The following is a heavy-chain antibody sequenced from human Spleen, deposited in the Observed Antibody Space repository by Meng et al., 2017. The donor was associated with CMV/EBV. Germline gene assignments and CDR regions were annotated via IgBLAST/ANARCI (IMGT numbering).Heavy chain of an antibody. CDR2: IYWDDDK. J-gene: IGHJ4*02. D-gene: IGHD6-19*01. Sequence: QFCLQVTGPTLVTPTKTITSTCTFSGYSIRSRGVGVGWLRQLRGKALKWLEPIYWDDDKRYSPSMKSRLTITKDISKNQVVLTMTNMDPVDTATYYCATRGRAVAATFDYWGQGTLVTVSS. CDR3: ATRGRAVAATFDY. CDR1: GYSIRSRGVG. V-gene: IGHV2-5*02.